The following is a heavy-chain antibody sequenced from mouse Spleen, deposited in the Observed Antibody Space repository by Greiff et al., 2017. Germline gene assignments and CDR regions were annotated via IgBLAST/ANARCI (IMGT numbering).Heavy chain of an antibody. CDR3: ARMVTTVVATLDYAMDY. CDR2: ISSGSSTI. J-gene: IGHJ4*01. Sequence: EVQLVESGGGLVKPGGSLKLSCAASGFTFSDYGMHWVRQAPEKGLEWVAYISSGSSTIYYADTVKGRFTISRDNAKNTLFLQMTSLRSEDTAMYYCARMVTTVVATLDYAMDYWGQGTSVTVSS. D-gene: IGHD1-1*01. CDR1: GFTFSDYG. V-gene: IGHV5-17*01.